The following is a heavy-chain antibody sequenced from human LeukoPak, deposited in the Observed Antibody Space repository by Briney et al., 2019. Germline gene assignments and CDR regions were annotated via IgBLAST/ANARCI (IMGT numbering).Heavy chain of an antibody. D-gene: IGHD5-18*01. V-gene: IGHV4-4*07. J-gene: IGHJ4*02. CDR1: GGSISSYY. CDR2: IYTSGST. CDR3: ARDRMRYSYGNTLFDY. Sequence: SETLSLTCTVSGGSISSYYWSWIRQPAGKGLEWIGRIYTSGSTNYNPSLKSRVTISVDTSKNQFSLKLSSVTAADTAVYYCARDRMRYSYGNTLFDYWGQGTLVTVSS.